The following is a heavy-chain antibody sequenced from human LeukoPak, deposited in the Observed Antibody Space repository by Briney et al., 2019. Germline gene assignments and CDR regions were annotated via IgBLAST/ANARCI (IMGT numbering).Heavy chain of an antibody. CDR2: INHSGST. J-gene: IGHJ6*03. D-gene: IGHD2-2*01. CDR1: GGSFSGYY. CDR3: ARGRETIVVVPAAYTHYYYYMDV. Sequence: SETLSLTCAVYGGSFSGYYWSWIRQPPGKGLEWIGEINHSGSTNYNPSPKSRVTISVDTSKNQFSLKLSSVTAADTAVYYCARGRETIVVVPAAYTHYYYYMDVWGKGTTVTVSS. V-gene: IGHV4-34*01.